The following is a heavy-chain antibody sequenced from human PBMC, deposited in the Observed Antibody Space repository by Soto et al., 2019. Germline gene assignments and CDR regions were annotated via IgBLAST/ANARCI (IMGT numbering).Heavy chain of an antibody. CDR2: IYYSGST. CDR3: ARGIEGWYQGRYYYGMDV. Sequence: QVQLQESGPGLVKPSETLSLTCTVSGGSVSSGSYYWSWIRQPPGKGLEWIGYIYYSGSTNYNPSFRSRVTISVDTSKNQLSLKLSSVTAADTAVYYCARGIEGWYQGRYYYGMDVWGQGTTVTVSS. V-gene: IGHV4-61*01. J-gene: IGHJ6*02. D-gene: IGHD6-19*01. CDR1: GGSVSSGSYY.